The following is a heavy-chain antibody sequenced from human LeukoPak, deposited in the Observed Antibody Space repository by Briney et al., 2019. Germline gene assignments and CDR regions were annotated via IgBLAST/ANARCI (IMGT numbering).Heavy chain of an antibody. J-gene: IGHJ4*02. CDR3: ARSYYDSSSDY. CDR1: GGSISSYY. V-gene: IGHV4-59*01. CDR2: IYHSGST. D-gene: IGHD3-22*01. Sequence: SETLSLTCTVSGGSISSYYWSWIRQPPGKGLEWIGYIYHSGSTKYNPSLKSRVIISVDTSKNQFSLRLSSVTAAGTAVYYCARSYYDSSSDYWGQGTLVTVSS.